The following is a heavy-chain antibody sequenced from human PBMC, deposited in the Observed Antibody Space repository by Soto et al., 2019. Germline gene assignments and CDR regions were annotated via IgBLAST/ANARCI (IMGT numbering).Heavy chain of an antibody. CDR1: GGSFSGYY. Sequence: QVQLQQWGAGLLKPSETLSLTCAVYGGSFSGYYWSWIRQPPGKGLEWIGEINHGGSTNYNPTLKSRVTISVDTAKNQFSLKLSSVTAADTAVYYCARGIYIVVVPAAMGNWFDPWGQGTLVTVSS. D-gene: IGHD2-2*01. J-gene: IGHJ5*02. CDR3: ARGIYIVVVPAAMGNWFDP. CDR2: INHGGST. V-gene: IGHV4-34*01.